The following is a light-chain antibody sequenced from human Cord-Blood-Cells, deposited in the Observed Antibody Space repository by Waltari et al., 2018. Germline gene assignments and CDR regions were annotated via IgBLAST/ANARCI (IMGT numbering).Light chain of an antibody. V-gene: IGLV1-40*01. CDR3: QSYDSSLSGSCV. CDR1: SSNIGAGYD. Sequence: QSVLTQPPSVSGAPGQRVTISCTGSSSNIGAGYDVHWYQQLPGTAPKLPIYGNSNRPSGVPDRFSGSKSGTSASLAITGLQAEDEADYYCQSYDSSLSGSCVFGTGTKVTVL. J-gene: IGLJ1*01. CDR2: GNS.